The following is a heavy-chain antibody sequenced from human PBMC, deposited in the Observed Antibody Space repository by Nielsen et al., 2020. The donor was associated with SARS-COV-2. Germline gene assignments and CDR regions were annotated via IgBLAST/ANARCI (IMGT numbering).Heavy chain of an antibody. Sequence: ASVKVSCKASGYTFNKYAMHWVRQAPGQRLEWMGWFNAGNGNTKYSQKFQGRVTFAWDTSASTAYMELISPRSEDTAVYYCARFGYGTLDFWGQGTLVTVSS. CDR1: GYTFNKYA. J-gene: IGHJ4*02. CDR3: ARFGYGTLDF. V-gene: IGHV1-3*01. D-gene: IGHD3-16*01. CDR2: FNAGNGNT.